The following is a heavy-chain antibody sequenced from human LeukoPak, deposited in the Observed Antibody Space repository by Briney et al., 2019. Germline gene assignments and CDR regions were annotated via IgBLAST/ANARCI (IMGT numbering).Heavy chain of an antibody. D-gene: IGHD6-13*01. J-gene: IGHJ4*02. Sequence: SETLSLTCTVSGGSISSYYWSWIRQPPGKGLEWIGEINHSGSTNYNPSLKSRVTISVDTSKNQFSLKLSSVTAADTAVYYCARHMPSSSSWPPLFDYWGQGTLVTVSS. V-gene: IGHV4-34*01. CDR3: ARHMPSSSSWPPLFDY. CDR2: INHSGST. CDR1: GGSISSYY.